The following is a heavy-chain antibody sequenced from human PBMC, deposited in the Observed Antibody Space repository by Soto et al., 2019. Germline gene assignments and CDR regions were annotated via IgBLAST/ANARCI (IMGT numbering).Heavy chain of an antibody. CDR2: ISYDGSNK. J-gene: IGHJ4*02. V-gene: IGHV3-30-3*01. CDR3: ARVPYSSGWHLDY. Sequence: QVQLVKSGGGVVQPGRSLRLSCAASGFTFSSYAMHWVRQAPGKGLEWVAVISYDGSNKYYADSVKGRFTISRDNSKNTLYLQMNSLRAEDTAVYYCARVPYSSGWHLDYWGQGTLVTVSS. CDR1: GFTFSSYA. D-gene: IGHD6-19*01.